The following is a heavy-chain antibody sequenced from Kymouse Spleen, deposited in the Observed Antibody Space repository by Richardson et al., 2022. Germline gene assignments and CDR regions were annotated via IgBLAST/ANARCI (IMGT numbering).Heavy chain of an antibody. J-gene: IGHJ5*02. V-gene: IGHV3-13*01. Sequence: EVQLVESGGGLVQPGGSLRLSCAASGFTFSSYDMHWVRQATGKGLEWVSAIGTAGDTYYPGSVKGRFTISRENAKNSLYLQMNSLRAGDTAVYYCATYYYGSGSYYNWFDPWGQGTLVTVSS. CDR3: ATYYYGSGSYYNWFDP. CDR1: GFTFSSYD. D-gene: IGHD3-10*01. CDR2: IGTAGDT.